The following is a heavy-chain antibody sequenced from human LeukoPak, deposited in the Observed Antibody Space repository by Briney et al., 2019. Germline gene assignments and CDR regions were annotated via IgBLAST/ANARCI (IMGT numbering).Heavy chain of an antibody. Sequence: PGGSLRLSCAASGFTFSSYGMSWVRQAPGKGLEWVSAISGSGGSTYYADSLKGGFTISRDNSKNTLYLQMNSLRAEDTAVYYCAKDRVRWSYYFDYWGQGTLVTVSS. V-gene: IGHV3-23*01. D-gene: IGHD4-23*01. CDR3: AKDRVRWSYYFDY. CDR1: GFTFSSYG. J-gene: IGHJ4*02. CDR2: ISGSGGST.